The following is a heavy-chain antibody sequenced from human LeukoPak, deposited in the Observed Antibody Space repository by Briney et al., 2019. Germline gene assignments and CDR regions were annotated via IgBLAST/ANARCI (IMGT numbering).Heavy chain of an antibody. V-gene: IGHV4-34*01. D-gene: IGHD5-18*01. CDR2: INHSGST. CDR3: ARAGYSYGHGYYYMYV. J-gene: IGHJ6*03. CDR1: GGSFSGYY. Sequence: SETLSLTCAVYGGSFSGYYWSWIRQPPEKGLEWIGEINHSGSTNYNPSLKSRVTISVDTSKNQFSLKLSSVTAADTAVYYGARAGYSYGHGYYYMYVWGKGTTVTVSS.